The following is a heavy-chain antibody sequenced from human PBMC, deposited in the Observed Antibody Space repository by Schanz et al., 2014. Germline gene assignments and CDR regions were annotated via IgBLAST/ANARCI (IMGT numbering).Heavy chain of an antibody. CDR3: ARDSFFAFDY. CDR1: GITFSSHS. V-gene: IGHV3-48*01. J-gene: IGHJ4*02. Sequence: EVHLVESGGGLVQPGGSLRLSCAASGITFSSHSFNWVRQAPGKGLEWISYITYNGGTIYYADSVKGRFTISRDNAKNSLYLQMDSLRAEDTAVYYCARDSFFAFDYWGQGTLVTVSS. D-gene: IGHD3-3*01. CDR2: ITYNGGTI.